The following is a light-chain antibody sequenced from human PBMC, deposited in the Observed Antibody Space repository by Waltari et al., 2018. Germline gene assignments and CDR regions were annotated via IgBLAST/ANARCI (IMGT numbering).Light chain of an antibody. CDR3: CSYADTNIYV. V-gene: IGLV2-11*01. J-gene: IGLJ1*01. CDR1: SSEVGGYNY. Sequence: QSALTQPRSVSGSPGQPVTISCTGTSSEVGGYNYFSWYRHHPDNAPKPMIYDVRKRPSGVPDRFSGSKSGNTASLTISGLQAEDEADYYCCSYADTNIYVFGSGTKVTVL. CDR2: DVR.